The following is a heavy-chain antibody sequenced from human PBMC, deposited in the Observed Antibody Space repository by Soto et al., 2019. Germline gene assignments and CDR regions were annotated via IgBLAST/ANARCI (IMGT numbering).Heavy chain of an antibody. J-gene: IGHJ4*02. CDR2: IYYSGST. CDR1: GGSISSSSYY. CDR3: ARRIGSGTYYFDY. D-gene: IGHD1-26*01. Sequence: SETLSLTCTVSGGSISSSSYYWGWIRQPPGKGLEWIGSIYYSGSTYYNPSLNSRVTISVGTTKNQFSLKLSSVTAADTALYLCARRIGSGTYYFDYWGQGTLGTVS. V-gene: IGHV4-39*01.